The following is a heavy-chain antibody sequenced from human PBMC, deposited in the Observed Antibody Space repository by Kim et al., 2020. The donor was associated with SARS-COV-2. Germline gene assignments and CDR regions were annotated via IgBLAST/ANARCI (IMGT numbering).Heavy chain of an antibody. D-gene: IGHD5-18*01. CDR2: IYYSGRT. CDR1: GGSISGDY. CDR3: ARGGGYSYDY. V-gene: IGHV4-59*08. J-gene: IGHJ4*02. Sequence: SQTLSLTCTVSGGSISGDYWSWIRQPPGKGLEWIGYIYYSGRTNYNPSLKSRVTISVDTSKIQFSLRLRSVTAADTAAYYCARGGGYSYDYWGQGTLVTVSS.